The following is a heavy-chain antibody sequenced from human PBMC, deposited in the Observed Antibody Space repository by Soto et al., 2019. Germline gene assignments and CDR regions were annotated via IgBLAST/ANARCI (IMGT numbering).Heavy chain of an antibody. V-gene: IGHV4-59*01. Sequence: SETLSLTCTVSGGSIPNYYWSWIRQPPGKGPEWIGYIYYTGGTSYNPSLKSRVTISVDSAKNQFSLKLSSVTAADTAVYYCARDGGFGSRGYYGMDVWRQGTTVTVSS. D-gene: IGHD3-10*01. CDR1: GGSIPNYY. J-gene: IGHJ6*02. CDR3: ARDGGFGSRGYYGMDV. CDR2: IYYTGGT.